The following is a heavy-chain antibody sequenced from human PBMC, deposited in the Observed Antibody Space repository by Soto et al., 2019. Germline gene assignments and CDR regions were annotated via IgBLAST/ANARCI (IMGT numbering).Heavy chain of an antibody. J-gene: IGHJ6*02. CDR3: ARERKFDFWRKGLDV. D-gene: IGHD3-3*01. Sequence: QAQLVQSGAEVTKPGASVKVSCKASGYTFTSYDINWVRQAPGQGLEWLGWMDPNSGSTGYAQNFQGRVTMTRNISINTAHMELSSLRSEDTAVYYCARERKFDFWRKGLDVWGQGTTVTVSS. CDR1: GYTFTSYD. CDR2: MDPNSGST. V-gene: IGHV1-8*01.